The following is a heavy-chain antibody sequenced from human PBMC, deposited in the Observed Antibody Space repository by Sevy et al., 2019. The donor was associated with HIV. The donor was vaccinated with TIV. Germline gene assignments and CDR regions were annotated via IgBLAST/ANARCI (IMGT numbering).Heavy chain of an antibody. Sequence: SGPTLVNPTQTLTLTCTFSGFSLSTSGVGVGWIRQPPGKALEWLALIYWDDDKRYSPSLKNRLTITKDTSKNQVVLTMTNMDPVDTVTYYCAHRRDDTVVMVYGDFDYWGQGTLVTVSS. D-gene: IGHD2-8*01. CDR3: AHRRDDTVVMVYGDFDY. J-gene: IGHJ4*02. CDR2: IYWDDDK. V-gene: IGHV2-5*02. CDR1: GFSLSTSGVG.